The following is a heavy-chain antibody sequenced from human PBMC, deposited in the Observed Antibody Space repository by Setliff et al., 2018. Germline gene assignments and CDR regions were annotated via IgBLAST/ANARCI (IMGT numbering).Heavy chain of an antibody. J-gene: IGHJ3*02. CDR2: MNPNSGNT. V-gene: IGHV1-8*02. CDR1: GYTFTSYG. D-gene: IGHD2-2*01. Sequence: GASVKVSCKASGYTFTSYGINWVRQATGQGLEWMGWMNPNSGNTGYAQKFQGRVTMTRNTSISTAYMELSSLRSEDTAVYYCARGAVPGGVSAFDIWGQGTMVTVSS. CDR3: ARGAVPGGVSAFDI.